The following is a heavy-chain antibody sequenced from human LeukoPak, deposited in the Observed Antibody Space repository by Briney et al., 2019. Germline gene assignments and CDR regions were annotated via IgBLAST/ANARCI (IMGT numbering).Heavy chain of an antibody. V-gene: IGHV1-69*13. CDR2: IIPIFGTA. CDR3: ARDPNYYGSGRGRFDP. Sequence: SVKVSCKASGGTFSSYAISWVRQAPGQGLEWMGGIIPIFGTANYAQKFQGRVTITADESTSTAYMELSSLRSEDTAVYYCARDPNYYGSGRGRFDPWGQGTLVTVSS. CDR1: GGTFSSYA. D-gene: IGHD3-10*01. J-gene: IGHJ5*02.